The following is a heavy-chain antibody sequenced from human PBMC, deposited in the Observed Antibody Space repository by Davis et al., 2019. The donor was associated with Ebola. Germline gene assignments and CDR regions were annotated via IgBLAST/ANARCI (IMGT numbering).Heavy chain of an antibody. CDR1: GSTSSDYY. CDR2: ISSSGSTI. Sequence: GGSLRPSCPPSGSTSSDYYMSWIRQPPGKGLEWVSYISSSGSTIYYADSVKGRFTISRDNAKNSLYLQMNSLGAEDTAVYYCARDLLTGTTWDYWGQGTLVTVSS. D-gene: IGHD1-20*01. J-gene: IGHJ4*02. CDR3: ARDLLTGTTWDY. V-gene: IGHV3-11*01.